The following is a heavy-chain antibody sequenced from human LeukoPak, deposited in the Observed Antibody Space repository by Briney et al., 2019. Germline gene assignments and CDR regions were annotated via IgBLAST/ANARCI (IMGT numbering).Heavy chain of an antibody. J-gene: IGHJ4*02. CDR3: ARDLNARYYYGSGSYCDY. Sequence: GSLRLSCAASGITFSSHGMHWVRQAPDKGLGWVAFIRHEGNDKYYAGSVKGRFTISRDNSKNTLYLWMDNLRAEDTAVYYCARDLNARYYYGSGSYCDYWGQGTLVTVSS. CDR2: IRHEGNDK. V-gene: IGHV3-30*02. D-gene: IGHD3-10*01. CDR1: GITFSSHG.